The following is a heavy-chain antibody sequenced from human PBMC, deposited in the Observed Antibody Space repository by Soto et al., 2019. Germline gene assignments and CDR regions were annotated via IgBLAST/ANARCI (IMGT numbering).Heavy chain of an antibody. CDR1: GGSXXXYY. CDR2: VNHSGST. D-gene: IGHD2-2*01. J-gene: IGHJ6*02. CDR3: ARLALYCSSTSCYSYYYYYGMDV. V-gene: IGHV4-34*01. Sequence: QVQLQQWGAGLLKPSETLSLTCAVYGGSXXXYYWSWIRXXXXXXXXXXXXVNHSGSTNYNPSLKSRVTISVDTSKNQFSLQLSSVTAADTAVYYCARLALYCSSTSCYSYYYYYGMDVWGQGTTVTVSS.